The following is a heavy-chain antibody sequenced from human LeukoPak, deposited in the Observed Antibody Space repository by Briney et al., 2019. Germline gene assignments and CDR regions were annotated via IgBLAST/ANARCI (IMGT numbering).Heavy chain of an antibody. D-gene: IGHD3-10*01. CDR3: ATGRGLAYGSGTPTSNYFDP. J-gene: IGHJ5*02. CDR1: DDSFSTGGYY. V-gene: IGHV4-31*03. Sequence: SETLSLTCTVSDDSFSTGGYYWSCIRQHPGKGLECIGYIYYTGITHYNPSLKSRVSISIDMSKKQFYLKLNSVTAADTAVYFCATGRGLAYGSGTPTSNYFDPWGQRILVTVSS. CDR2: IYYTGIT.